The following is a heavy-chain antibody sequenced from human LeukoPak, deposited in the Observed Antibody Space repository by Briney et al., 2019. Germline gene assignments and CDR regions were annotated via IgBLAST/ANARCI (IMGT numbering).Heavy chain of an antibody. CDR3: ARLGYYYYMDV. CDR1: GVSISSYY. J-gene: IGHJ6*03. CDR2: IYYSGST. Sequence: SETLSLTCTVSGVSISSYYWSWLRQPPGKGLEWIGYIYYSGSTNYNPSLKSRVTISVDTSKNQFSLKLSSVTAADTAVYYCARLGYYYYMDVWGKGTTVTISS. V-gene: IGHV4-59*01.